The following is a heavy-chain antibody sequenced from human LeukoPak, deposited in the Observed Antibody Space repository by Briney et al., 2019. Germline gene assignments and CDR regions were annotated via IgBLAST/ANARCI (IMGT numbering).Heavy chain of an antibody. J-gene: IGHJ4*02. D-gene: IGHD6-6*01. V-gene: IGHV3-7*01. CDR1: GFTFTNYW. CDR3: VRALGSSSADY. CDR2: IKQDGSEK. Sequence: GGSLRLSCAASGFTFTNYWMSWVRQAPGKGLEWVANIKQDGSEKYYVDSEEGRFTISRDNAKNSLSLQMNSLRGEDTAVYYCVRALGSSSADYWGQGTLVTVSS.